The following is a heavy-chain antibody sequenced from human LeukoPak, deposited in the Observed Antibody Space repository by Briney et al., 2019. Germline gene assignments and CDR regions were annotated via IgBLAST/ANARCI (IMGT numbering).Heavy chain of an antibody. D-gene: IGHD6-19*01. V-gene: IGHV1-2*02. Sequence: ASVKVSCKASGDTFSGYFIHWVRQAPGQGLEWMGNINTYNGVTNYAQRFQGRVTMTRDTSIATAYMELSSLRSDETAVYYCAREDESGWRRFDYWGQGTLVTVSS. J-gene: IGHJ4*02. CDR1: GDTFSGYF. CDR2: INTYNGVT. CDR3: AREDESGWRRFDY.